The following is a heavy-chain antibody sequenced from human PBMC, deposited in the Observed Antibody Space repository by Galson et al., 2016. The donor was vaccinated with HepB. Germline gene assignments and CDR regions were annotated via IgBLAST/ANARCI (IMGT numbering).Heavy chain of an antibody. CDR3: VKHDRGPADY. Sequence: SLRLSCAASGFTFSSYGLHWVRQAPGKGLEFVAAISSDGKSMYSADSVKGRFSISRDNLKSILYLQMSSLRPEDTATYYCVKHDRGPADYWGQGTPVTVSS. D-gene: IGHD3-16*01. CDR1: GFTFSSYG. V-gene: IGHV3-64D*08. J-gene: IGHJ4*02. CDR2: ISSDGKSM.